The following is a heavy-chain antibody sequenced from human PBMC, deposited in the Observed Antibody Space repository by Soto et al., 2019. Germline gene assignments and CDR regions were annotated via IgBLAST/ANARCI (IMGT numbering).Heavy chain of an antibody. CDR2: SSYGGST. Sequence: QVQLQESGPGLVKPSQTLSLTCTVSGGSINSGGYCWSWIRQHPGKGLDWIGCSSYGGSTSYNPSLKRRVTISVDTSKNQFSLKLTSVTAADTAVYYCSRVILVWGQGALITVSS. V-gene: IGHV4-31*03. D-gene: IGHD2-21*01. CDR3: SRVILV. J-gene: IGHJ4*02. CDR1: GGSINSGGYC.